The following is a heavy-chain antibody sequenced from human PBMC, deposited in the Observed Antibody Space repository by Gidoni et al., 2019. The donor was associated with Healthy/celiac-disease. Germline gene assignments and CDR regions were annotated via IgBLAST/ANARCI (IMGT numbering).Heavy chain of an antibody. CDR1: GGSFSGYY. D-gene: IGHD3-10*01. V-gene: IGHV4-34*01. CDR2: INHSGST. Sequence: QVQLQQWGAGLLTPSETLSLTCAVYGGSFSGYYWSWIRQPPGKGLEWIGEINHSGSTNYNPSLKSRVTISVDTSKNQFSLKLSSVTAADTAVYYCARGRSTYYGSGSYAPYYYYYMDVWGKGTTVTVSS. J-gene: IGHJ6*03. CDR3: ARGRSTYYGSGSYAPYYYYYMDV.